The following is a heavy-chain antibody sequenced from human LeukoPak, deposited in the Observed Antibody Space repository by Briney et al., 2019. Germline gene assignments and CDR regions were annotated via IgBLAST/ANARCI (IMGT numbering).Heavy chain of an antibody. Sequence: ASVKVSCKASGYTFTSYGISWVRQAPGQGLEWMGWVSAYNGNTNYAQKLQGRVTMTTDTSTSTAYMELRSLRSDDTAVYYCARWRYDYGGTYFDYWGQGTLVTVSS. CDR1: GYTFTSYG. J-gene: IGHJ4*02. V-gene: IGHV1-18*01. CDR2: VSAYNGNT. CDR3: ARWRYDYGGTYFDY. D-gene: IGHD4-23*01.